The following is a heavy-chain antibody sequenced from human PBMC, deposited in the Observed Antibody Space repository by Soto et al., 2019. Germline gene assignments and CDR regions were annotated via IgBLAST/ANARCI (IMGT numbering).Heavy chain of an antibody. J-gene: IGHJ6*02. V-gene: IGHV4-4*07. CDR1: GGSISSYY. D-gene: IGHD6-13*01. Sequence: SETLSLTCTVSGGSISSYYWSWIRQPAGKGLEWIGRIYTSGSTNYNPSLKSRVTMSVDTSKNQFSLKLSSVTAADTAVYYCARDIRIAAAGLYYYYYGMDVWGQGTTVTVS. CDR3: ARDIRIAAAGLYYYYYGMDV. CDR2: IYTSGST.